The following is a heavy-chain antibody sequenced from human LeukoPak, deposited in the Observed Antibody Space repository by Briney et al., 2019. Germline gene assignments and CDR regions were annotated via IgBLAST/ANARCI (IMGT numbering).Heavy chain of an antibody. CDR2: ITGSGGST. CDR1: GFTFSNYG. CDR3: ARGGGYEAQYYYYYLDV. Sequence: GGSLRLSCAASGFTFSNYGLSWVRQAPGKGLEWVSGITGSGGSTYYADSVKGRFTISRDNSKNTLYLQMKSLRAEDTAVYYCARGGGYEAQYYYYYLDVWGKGTTVTISS. V-gene: IGHV3-23*01. J-gene: IGHJ6*03. D-gene: IGHD5-12*01.